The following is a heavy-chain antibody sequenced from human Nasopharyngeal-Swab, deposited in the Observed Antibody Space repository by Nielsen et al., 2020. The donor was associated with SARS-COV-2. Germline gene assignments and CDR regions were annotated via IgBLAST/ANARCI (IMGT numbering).Heavy chain of an antibody. Sequence: GSLRLSCTVSGGSISSYYWSWTRQPPGKGLEWIGYINYSGSTNYNPSLKSRVTISVDTSKNQFSLKLSSVTAADTAVDYCARANGDYLEDWFDPWGQGTLVTVSS. CDR2: INYSGST. CDR3: ARANGDYLEDWFDP. V-gene: IGHV4-59*01. D-gene: IGHD4-17*01. J-gene: IGHJ5*02. CDR1: GGSISSYY.